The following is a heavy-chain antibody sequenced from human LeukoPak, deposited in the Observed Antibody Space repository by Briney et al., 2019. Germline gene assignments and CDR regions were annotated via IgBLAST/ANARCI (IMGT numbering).Heavy chain of an antibody. CDR2: ISYDGSNK. Sequence: GGSLRLSCAASGFTFSSCGMHWVRQAPGKGLEWVAVISYDGSNKYYADSVKGRFTISRDNSKNTLYLQMNSLRAEDTAVYYCAKEPHPSENYYYGMDVRDQGTTVTVSS. CDR1: GFTFSSCG. J-gene: IGHJ6*02. V-gene: IGHV3-30*18. CDR3: AKEPHPSENYYYGMDV.